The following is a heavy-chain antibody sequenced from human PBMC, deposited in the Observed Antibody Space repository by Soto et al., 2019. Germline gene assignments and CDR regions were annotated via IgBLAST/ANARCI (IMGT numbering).Heavy chain of an antibody. J-gene: IGHJ6*02. D-gene: IGHD5-18*01. Sequence: GESLKISCKGSGYSFTSYWISWVRQMPGKGLEWMGRIDPGDSYTNYSPSFQGHVTISADKSISTAYLQWSSLKASDTAMHYCARHPLPRSYGYNYYYGRDGWGQGTTGTVS. CDR3: ARHPLPRSYGYNYYYGRDG. V-gene: IGHV5-10-1*01. CDR2: IDPGDSYT. CDR1: GYSFTSYW.